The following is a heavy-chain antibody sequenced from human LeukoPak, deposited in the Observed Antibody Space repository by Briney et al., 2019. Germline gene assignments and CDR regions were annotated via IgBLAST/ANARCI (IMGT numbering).Heavy chain of an antibody. Sequence: PGGSLRLSCAASRFTFSSYEMNWVRQAPGKGLEWVSYITASGSNTPYVDSVKGRFTISRDNAKNSLYLQMTSLSSYDTAVYYCARALPSRLYYFASWGQGTLVTVSS. J-gene: IGHJ4*02. D-gene: IGHD2-21*01. CDR1: RFTFSSYE. V-gene: IGHV3-48*03. CDR2: ITASGSNT. CDR3: ARALPSRLYYFAS.